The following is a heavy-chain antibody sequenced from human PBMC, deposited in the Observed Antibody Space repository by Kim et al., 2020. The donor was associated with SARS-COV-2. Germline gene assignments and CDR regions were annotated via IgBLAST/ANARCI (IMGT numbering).Heavy chain of an antibody. V-gene: IGHV4-34*01. D-gene: IGHD5-18*01. CDR3: ASREADTAMANYSSYGID. CDR2: INHSGST. CDR1: GGSFSGYY. Sequence: SETLSITCAVYGGSFSGYYWSWIRQPPGKGLEWIGEINHSGSTNYNPSLKSRVTISLDTSKNQFSLNLSSVTAADTAVYYCASREADTAMANYSSYGID. J-gene: IGHJ6*01.